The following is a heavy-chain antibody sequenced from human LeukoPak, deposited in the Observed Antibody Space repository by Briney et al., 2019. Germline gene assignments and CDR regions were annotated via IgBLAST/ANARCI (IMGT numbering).Heavy chain of an antibody. J-gene: IGHJ5*02. V-gene: IGHV1-2*02. CDR1: GYTFTGYY. D-gene: IGHD3-3*01. CDR3: ARDYDFWSGYYVSRFDP. Sequence: ASVKVSCKAPGYTFTGYYMHWVRQAPGQGLEWMGWINPNSGGTNYAQKFQGRVTMTRDTSISTAYMELSRLRSDDTAVYYCARDYDFWSGYYVSRFDPWGQGTLVTVSS. CDR2: INPNSGGT.